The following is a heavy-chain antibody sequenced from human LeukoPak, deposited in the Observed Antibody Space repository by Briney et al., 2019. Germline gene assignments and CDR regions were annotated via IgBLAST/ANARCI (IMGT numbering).Heavy chain of an antibody. CDR2: ISSSSSYI. D-gene: IGHD3-22*01. J-gene: IGHJ4*02. CDR1: GFTFSSYS. Sequence: PGVSLRLSCAASGFTFSSYSMNWVRQAPGKGLEWVSSISSSSSYIYYADSVKGRFTISRDNAKNSLYLQMNSLRAEDTAVYYCARGGSSGYYLDYWGQGTLVTVSS. V-gene: IGHV3-21*01. CDR3: ARGGSSGYYLDY.